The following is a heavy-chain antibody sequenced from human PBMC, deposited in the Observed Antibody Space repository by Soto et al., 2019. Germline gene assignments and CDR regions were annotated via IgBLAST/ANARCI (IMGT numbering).Heavy chain of an antibody. CDR2: GGSGGSR. CDR3: VKFRGRAYPYYYMDV. V-gene: IGHV3-23*01. Sequence: DVQLLESGGGLVPWGGSLRLSCVTSGFTFSTYGMTWVRQAPGKGLEWVSYGGSGGSRYYAESMKGRFTISRANSKNTLSLEMNSLRAEDTATYYCVKFRGRAYPYYYMDVWGKGTTVTVSS. J-gene: IGHJ6*03. CDR1: GFTFSTYG. D-gene: IGHD3-10*01.